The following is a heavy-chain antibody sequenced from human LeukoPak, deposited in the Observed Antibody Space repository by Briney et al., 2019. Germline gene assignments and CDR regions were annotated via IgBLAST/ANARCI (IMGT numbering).Heavy chain of an antibody. J-gene: IGHJ4*02. D-gene: IGHD5-18*01. CDR2: IYPGDSDT. Sequence: GGSLKISCKGSGYSFTSYWIGWVRQMPGKGLEWMGIIYPGDSDTRYSPSFQGQVTISADKSISTAYLQWSSLKASDTAMYYCAGGRAMWIQLWLIGYWGQGTLVTVSS. CDR1: GYSFTSYW. CDR3: AGGRAMWIQLWLIGY. V-gene: IGHV5-51*01.